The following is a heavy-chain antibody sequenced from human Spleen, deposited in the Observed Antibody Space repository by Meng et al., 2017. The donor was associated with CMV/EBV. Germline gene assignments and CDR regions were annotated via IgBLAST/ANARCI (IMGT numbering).Heavy chain of an antibody. CDR1: SISSGDYY. D-gene: IGHD5-18*01. Sequence: SISSGDYYWSLIRQPPGKGLEWIGYIYYSGSTSYDPSLKSRVTISVDTSKNQFSLKLSSVTAADTAVYYCARVGPRDTAMAQGWYFDLWGRGTLVTVSS. V-gene: IGHV4-30-4*01. CDR2: IYYSGST. J-gene: IGHJ2*01. CDR3: ARVGPRDTAMAQGWYFDL.